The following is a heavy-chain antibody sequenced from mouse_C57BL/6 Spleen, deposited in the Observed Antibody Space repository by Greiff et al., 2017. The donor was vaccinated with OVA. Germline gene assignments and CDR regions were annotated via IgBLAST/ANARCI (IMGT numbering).Heavy chain of an antibody. D-gene: IGHD1-1*01. CDR2: ISYDGSN. Sequence: EVQLQRSGPGLVKPSQSLSLTCSVTGYSITSGYYWNWIRQFPGNKLEWMGYISYDGSNNYNPSLKNRISITRDTSKNQFFLKLNSVTTEDTATYYCARELLDYWGQGTTLTVSS. CDR3: ARELLDY. J-gene: IGHJ2*01. CDR1: GYSITSGYY. V-gene: IGHV3-6*01.